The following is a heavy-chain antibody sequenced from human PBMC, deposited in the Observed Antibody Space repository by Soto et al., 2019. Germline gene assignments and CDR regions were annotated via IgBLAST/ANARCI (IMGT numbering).Heavy chain of an antibody. CDR3: ARGRTYLRGGRRWYSDF. Sequence: QVRLKESGPGLVRPSETLSLTCTVSDVTFSSGNYFWTWVRRAPGKALEWIGDLRLRGGAFYSPSLRGRVSMSVDVSRNKFFLSLTSVFVADTAVYYCARGRTYLRGGRRWYSDFWGQGTLVTV. V-gene: IGHV4-30-4*01. CDR1: DVTFSSGNYF. D-gene: IGHD3-16*02. J-gene: IGHJ1*01. CDR2: LRLRGGA.